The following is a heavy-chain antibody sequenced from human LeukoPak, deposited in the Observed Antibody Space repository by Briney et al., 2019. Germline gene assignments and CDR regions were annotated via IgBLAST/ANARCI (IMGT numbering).Heavy chain of an antibody. Sequence: ASVKVSFKASGYTFTGHYMHWVRQAPGQGLEWMGWINPNSGGTNYAQKFQGRVTMTRDTSISTTYMELSRLKSDDTAVYYCARADYGDYVDYWGQGTLVTVSS. CDR3: ARADYGDYVDY. J-gene: IGHJ4*02. CDR1: GYTFTGHY. V-gene: IGHV1-2*02. CDR2: INPNSGGT. D-gene: IGHD4-17*01.